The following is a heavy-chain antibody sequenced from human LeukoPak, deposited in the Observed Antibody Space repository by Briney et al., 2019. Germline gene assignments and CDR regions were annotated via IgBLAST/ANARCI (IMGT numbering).Heavy chain of an antibody. D-gene: IGHD4-17*01. J-gene: IGHJ3*02. Sequence: ATVKVSCKASGYTFTSYAMNWVRQAPGQGLEWMGWINTNTGDPTYAQGFTGRFVFSLDTSVSTAYLQISSLKAEDTAVYYCARGGGDLDDYGDYAFDIWGQGTMVTVSS. CDR1: GYTFTSYA. CDR2: INTNTGDP. CDR3: ARGGGDLDDYGDYAFDI. V-gene: IGHV7-4-1*02.